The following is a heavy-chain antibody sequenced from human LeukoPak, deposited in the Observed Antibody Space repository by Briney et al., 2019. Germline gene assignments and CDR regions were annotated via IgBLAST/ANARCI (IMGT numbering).Heavy chain of an antibody. CDR3: ARESYCSSTSCYAPVDY. Sequence: SQTLSLTCTVSGGSISSGSYYWSWIRQPAGKGLEWIGRIYTSGSTNYNPSLKSRVTISVDTSKNQFSLKLSSVTAADTAVYYCARESYCSSTSCYAPVDYWGQGTLVTVSS. J-gene: IGHJ4*02. CDR2: IYTSGST. D-gene: IGHD2-2*01. CDR1: GGSISSGSYY. V-gene: IGHV4-61*02.